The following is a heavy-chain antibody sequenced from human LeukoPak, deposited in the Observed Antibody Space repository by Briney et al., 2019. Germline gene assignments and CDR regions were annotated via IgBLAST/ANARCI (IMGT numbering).Heavy chain of an antibody. D-gene: IGHD5-24*01. J-gene: IGHJ4*02. CDR3: ARGTRDGYINFDY. CDR1: GYTFTSYD. CDR2: MNPNSGNT. V-gene: IGHV1-8*01. Sequence: ASAKVSCKASGYTFTSYDINWVRQATGQGLEWMGWMNPNSGNTGYAQKFQGRVTMTRNTSISTAYMELSSLRSGDTAVYYCARGTRDGYINFDYWGQGTLVTVSS.